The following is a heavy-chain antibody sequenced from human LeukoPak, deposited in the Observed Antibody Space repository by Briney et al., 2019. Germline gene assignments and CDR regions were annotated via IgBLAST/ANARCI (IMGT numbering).Heavy chain of an antibody. J-gene: IGHJ4*02. Sequence: ASVKVSCKASGYTFTGYYMHCVRQAPGQGLEWMGWINPNSGGTNYAQKFQGRVTMTRDTSISTAYMELSRLRSDDTAVYYCASISHYDSSGYYYPAYWGQGTLVTVSS. CDR3: ASISHYDSSGYYYPAY. CDR2: INPNSGGT. V-gene: IGHV1-2*02. D-gene: IGHD3-22*01. CDR1: GYTFTGYY.